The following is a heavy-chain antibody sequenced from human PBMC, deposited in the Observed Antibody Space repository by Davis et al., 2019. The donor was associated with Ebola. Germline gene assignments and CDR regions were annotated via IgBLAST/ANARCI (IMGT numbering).Heavy chain of an antibody. D-gene: IGHD3-10*01. Sequence: GGSLRLSCAASGFTFSSYGMHWVRQAPGKGLEWVAVISYDGSNKYYADSVKGRFTISRDNSKNTLYLQMNSPRAEDTAVYYCAKDSAAWWFGELSYWGQGTLVTVSS. CDR2: ISYDGSNK. J-gene: IGHJ4*02. CDR1: GFTFSSYG. V-gene: IGHV3-30*18. CDR3: AKDSAAWWFGELSY.